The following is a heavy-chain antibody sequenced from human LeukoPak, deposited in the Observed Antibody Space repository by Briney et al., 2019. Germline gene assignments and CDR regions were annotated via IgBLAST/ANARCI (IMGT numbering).Heavy chain of an antibody. CDR1: GDSVSTNSAA. J-gene: IGHJ5*02. Sequence: SQTLSLSFSISGDSVSTNSAAWNWIRQSPSRGLVWLGRTYYRSNWYNDYAVSVRSRITINPDTSKNHFSLQLNSVTPEDTAVYYCARGGIGYCTSSICYLTAWSQGTLVTVSS. CDR2: TYYRSNWYN. D-gene: IGHD2-2*01. V-gene: IGHV6-1*01. CDR3: ARGGIGYCTSSICYLTA.